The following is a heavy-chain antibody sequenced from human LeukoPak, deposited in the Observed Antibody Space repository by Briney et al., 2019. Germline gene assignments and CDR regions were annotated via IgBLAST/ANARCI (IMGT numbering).Heavy chain of an antibody. Sequence: ASVKVSCKASGYTFTGYYMHWVRQAPGQGLECMGWINPNSGGTNYAQKFQGRVTMTRDTSISTAYMELSRLRSDDTALYYCAREYSGGTCGDIWGQGTMVTVSS. D-gene: IGHD2-15*01. J-gene: IGHJ3*02. CDR1: GYTFTGYY. CDR2: INPNSGGT. V-gene: IGHV1-2*02. CDR3: AREYSGGTCGDI.